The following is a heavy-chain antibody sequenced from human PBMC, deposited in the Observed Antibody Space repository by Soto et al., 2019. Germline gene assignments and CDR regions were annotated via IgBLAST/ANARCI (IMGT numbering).Heavy chain of an antibody. CDR1: GDSVSSNSAA. J-gene: IGHJ5*02. V-gene: IGHV6-1*01. CDR3: ARDLHYDFWSGYRGWFDP. Sequence: PSQTLSLTCAISGDSVSSNSAAWNWIRRSPSRGLEWLGRTYYRSKWYNDYAVSVKSRITINPDTSKNQFSLQLNSVTPEDTAVYYCARDLHYDFWSGYRGWFDPWGQGTLVTVSS. D-gene: IGHD3-3*01. CDR2: TYYRSKWYN.